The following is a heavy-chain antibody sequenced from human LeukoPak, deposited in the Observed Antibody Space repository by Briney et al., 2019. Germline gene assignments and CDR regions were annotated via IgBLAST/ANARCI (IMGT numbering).Heavy chain of an antibody. CDR1: GLTFYDYA. V-gene: IGHV3-9*01. Sequence: GGSLRLSRAASGLTFYDYAMHWVRQAPGKGLEWVSGITWNSGSIAYADSVKGRFTISRDNAKNSLYLQVNSLRSEDTALYYCAAGAGITRYWGQGTLVTVSS. CDR2: ITWNSGSI. J-gene: IGHJ4*02. CDR3: AAGAGITRY. D-gene: IGHD3-10*01.